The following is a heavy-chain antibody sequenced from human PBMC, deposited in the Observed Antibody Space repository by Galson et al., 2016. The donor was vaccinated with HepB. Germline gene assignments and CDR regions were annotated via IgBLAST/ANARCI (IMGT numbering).Heavy chain of an antibody. Sequence: SLRLSCAASGFRFSDYTISWVRQAPGKGLEWVASITGSGSNIYYADSMKGRFTISRDNAETSLYLQMNSLRADDTAVYYCAYNQNYGAGVYWFYGMDVWGQGTTVTVAS. V-gene: IGHV3-21*01. CDR2: ITGSGSNI. CDR1: GFRFSDYT. D-gene: IGHD3-10*01. J-gene: IGHJ6*02. CDR3: AYNQNYGAGVYWFYGMDV.